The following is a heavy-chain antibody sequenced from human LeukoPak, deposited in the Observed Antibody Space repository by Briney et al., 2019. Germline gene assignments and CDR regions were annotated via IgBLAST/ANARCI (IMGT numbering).Heavy chain of an antibody. CDR2: IFYSGST. V-gene: IGHV4-39*01. Sequence: PSETLSLTCTVSGGSIISSTCYWGWIRQPPGKGLEWIGSIFYSGSTYYNPSLKSRVTISVDTSKNQISLKVTSVTAADTAIYYCSRLYSGTRPPDYWGQGTLVTVSS. J-gene: IGHJ4*02. CDR1: GGSIISSTCY. CDR3: SRLYSGTRPPDY. D-gene: IGHD2-15*01.